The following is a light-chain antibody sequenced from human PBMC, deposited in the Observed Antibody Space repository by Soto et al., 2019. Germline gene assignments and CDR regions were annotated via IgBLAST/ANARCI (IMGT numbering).Light chain of an antibody. J-gene: IGKJ2*01. CDR1: QSVSSSY. V-gene: IGKV3-20*01. Sequence: EIVLTKAPGTLSLSPGERATLSCRASQSVSSSYLAWYQQKPGQAPRLPIYGASSRATGIPDRFRGSGSWTDFTLTISSLEPEAFAVYYCQQYGSSPNTFGQGTKLEIK. CDR2: GAS. CDR3: QQYGSSPNT.